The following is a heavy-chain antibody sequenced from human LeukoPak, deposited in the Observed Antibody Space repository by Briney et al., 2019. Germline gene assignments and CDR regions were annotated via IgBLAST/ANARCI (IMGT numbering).Heavy chain of an antibody. CDR3: ARVPRRDGYNPFDY. Sequence: PGGSLRLSCAASGFTFSDYYMSWIRQAPGRGLECVSYISSTGSAIYYADSVKGRFTISRDNAKNSLYLQMNSLRAEDTAVYYCARVPRRDGYNPFDYWGQGTLVTVSS. V-gene: IGHV3-11*04. CDR2: ISSTGSAI. D-gene: IGHD5-24*01. J-gene: IGHJ4*02. CDR1: GFTFSDYY.